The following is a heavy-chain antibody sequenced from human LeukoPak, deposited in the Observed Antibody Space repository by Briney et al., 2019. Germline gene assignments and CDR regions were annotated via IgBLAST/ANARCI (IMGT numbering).Heavy chain of an antibody. J-gene: IGHJ4*02. CDR3: ARWYYYDSSGYDY. CDR1: GYSFTSYW. D-gene: IGHD3-22*01. V-gene: IGHV5-51*01. CDR2: IYPSDSDT. Sequence: GESLKISCQGSGYSFTSYWIGWVRQMPGKGLEWMGIIYPSDSDTRYSPSFQGQVTISADKSISTAYLQWSSLKASDTAMYYCARWYYYDSSGYDYWGQGTLVTVSS.